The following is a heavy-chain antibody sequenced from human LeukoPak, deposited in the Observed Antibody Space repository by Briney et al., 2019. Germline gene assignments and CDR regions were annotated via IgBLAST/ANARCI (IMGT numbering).Heavy chain of an antibody. Sequence: SQTLSLTCAISGDSVSSNSAAWHWIRQSPSRGLEWLGRTYYKSKWYNDYAVSVKSRITINPDTSENQFSLTLTSVTAADTAVYYCAREVGYSGGWYGPKSNPYYFDYWGQGTLVTVSS. CDR3: AREVGYSGGWYGPKSNPYYFDY. J-gene: IGHJ4*02. V-gene: IGHV6-1*01. D-gene: IGHD6-19*01. CDR1: GDSVSSNSAA. CDR2: TYYKSKWYN.